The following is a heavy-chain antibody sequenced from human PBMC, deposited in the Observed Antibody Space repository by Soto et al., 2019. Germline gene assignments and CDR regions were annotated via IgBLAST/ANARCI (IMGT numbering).Heavy chain of an antibody. J-gene: IGHJ5*02. Sequence: PSETLSLTCTVSGGSISSYYWSWIRQPPGKGLEWIGYIYYSGSTNYNPSLKSRVTISVDTSKNQFSLKLSSVTAADTAVYYCARGVDSSGYPNWSGPWGQGTLVTVSS. CDR1: GGSISSYY. D-gene: IGHD3-22*01. CDR2: IYYSGST. CDR3: ARGVDSSGYPNWSGP. V-gene: IGHV4-59*01.